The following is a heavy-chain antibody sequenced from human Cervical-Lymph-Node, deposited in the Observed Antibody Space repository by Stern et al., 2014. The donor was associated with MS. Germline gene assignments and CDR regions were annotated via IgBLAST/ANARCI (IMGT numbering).Heavy chain of an antibody. CDR2: IPYDGNNK. CDR1: GFTFSSYG. CDR3: AKEAHRGSCFDL. Sequence: VQLVESGGGVVQPGRSLRLSCEASGFTFSSYGMHWVRQAPGKGLEWVAIIPYDGNNKYYADSVKGRFTISRENSKNTLFLQMNSLRADDTGVYYCAKEAHRGSCFDLWGRGTLVTVSS. D-gene: IGHD1-26*01. J-gene: IGHJ2*01. V-gene: IGHV3-30*18.